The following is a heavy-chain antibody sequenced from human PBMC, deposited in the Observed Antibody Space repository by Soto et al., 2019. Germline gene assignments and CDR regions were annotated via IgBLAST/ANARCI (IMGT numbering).Heavy chain of an antibody. Sequence: SETLSLTCTVSGGSISNYYWSWIRQPPGKGLEWIAYIYYSGSTNYNPSLKSRVTISLDTSKNHFSLKLSSVTAADTAVYYCARHVVPAANYFDYWGQGTLVTVSS. V-gene: IGHV4-59*08. D-gene: IGHD2-2*01. CDR3: ARHVVPAANYFDY. CDR1: GGSISNYY. CDR2: IYYSGST. J-gene: IGHJ4*02.